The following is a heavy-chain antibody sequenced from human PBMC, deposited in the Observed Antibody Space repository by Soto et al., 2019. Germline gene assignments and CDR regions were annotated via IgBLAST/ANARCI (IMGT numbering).Heavy chain of an antibody. CDR1: GFTFSSYG. CDR3: ARGYRSSRNFDY. CDR2: IWYDGSST. V-gene: IGHV3-33*01. J-gene: IGHJ4*02. D-gene: IGHD6-6*01. Sequence: GGSLRLSCAASGFTFSSYGMHWVRQAPGKGLEWVAVIWYDGSSTSYADSVKGRFTISRDNAKNTLYLQMNSLRAEDTAVYYCARGYRSSRNFDYWGQGTLVTVSS.